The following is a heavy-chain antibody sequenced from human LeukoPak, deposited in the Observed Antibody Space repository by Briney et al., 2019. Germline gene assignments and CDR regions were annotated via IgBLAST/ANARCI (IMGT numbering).Heavy chain of an antibody. CDR3: AKDPSSSTKVRSADY. V-gene: IGHV3-23*01. D-gene: IGHD6-13*01. CDR2: ISGSGGST. Sequence: GGPLRLSCAASGFTFSSYAMGWVRQAPGKGLEWVSSISGSGGSTYYADSVKGRFTISRDNSKNTLYLQMNSLRAEDTAVYYCAKDPSSSTKVRSADYWGQGTLVTVSS. J-gene: IGHJ4*02. CDR1: GFTFSSYA.